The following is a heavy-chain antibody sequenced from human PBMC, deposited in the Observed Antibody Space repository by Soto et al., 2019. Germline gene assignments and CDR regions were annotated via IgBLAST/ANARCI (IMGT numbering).Heavy chain of an antibody. CDR3: VRSYRRYCSGGSCYSYYYYYMDV. CDR2: IYYSGST. J-gene: IGHJ6*03. D-gene: IGHD2-15*01. Sequence: QVQLQESGPGLVKPSETLSLTCTVSGGSISSYYWSWIRQPPGKGLEWIGYIYYSGSTNYNPSLKSRVTISVDTSKNQFSLKLSSVTAADTAVYYCVRSYRRYCSGGSCYSYYYYYMDVWGKGTTVTVSS. V-gene: IGHV4-59*01. CDR1: GGSISSYY.